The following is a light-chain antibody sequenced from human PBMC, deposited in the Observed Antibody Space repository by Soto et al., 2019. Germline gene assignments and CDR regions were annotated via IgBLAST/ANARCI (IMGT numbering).Light chain of an antibody. CDR3: CSFAGTYTWV. Sequence: QSALTQPRSVSGSPGQSVTISCTGTSSDVGIYNYVSWFQQHPGKAPKLVISDVTKRPSGVPDRFSGSKSGNTASLTISGLQAEDEADYYCCSFAGTYTWVFGGGTKVTVL. CDR2: DVT. CDR1: SSDVGIYNY. J-gene: IGLJ3*02. V-gene: IGLV2-11*01.